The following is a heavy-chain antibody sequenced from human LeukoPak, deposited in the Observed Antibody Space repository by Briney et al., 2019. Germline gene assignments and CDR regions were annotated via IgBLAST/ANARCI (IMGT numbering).Heavy chain of an antibody. CDR1: GFTFSSYG. D-gene: IGHD6-13*01. J-gene: IGHJ4*02. Sequence: GGSLRLSCAASGFTFSSYGMHWVRQAPGKGLEWVAVISYDGSNKYYADSVKGRFTISRDNSKNTLYLQMNSLRAEDTVVYYCAKDSSSWRSGYFDYWGQGTLVTVSS. V-gene: IGHV3-30*18. CDR2: ISYDGSNK. CDR3: AKDSSSWRSGYFDY.